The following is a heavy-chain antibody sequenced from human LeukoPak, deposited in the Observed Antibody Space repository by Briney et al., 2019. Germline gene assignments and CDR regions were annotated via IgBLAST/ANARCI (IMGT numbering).Heavy chain of an antibody. Sequence: SETLSLTCPVSGGSISSGGYYWSWIRRHPGKGLEWIGYIYYSGSTYYNPSLKSRVTISVDTSKNQFSLKLSSVTAADTAVYYCARYGSGRNLDYWGQGTLVTVSS. CDR3: ARYGSGRNLDY. CDR1: GGSISSGGYY. CDR2: IYYSGST. D-gene: IGHD2-15*01. J-gene: IGHJ4*02. V-gene: IGHV4-31*03.